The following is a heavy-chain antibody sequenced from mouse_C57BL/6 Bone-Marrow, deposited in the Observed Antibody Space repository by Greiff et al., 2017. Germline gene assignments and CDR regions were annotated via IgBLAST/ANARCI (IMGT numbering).Heavy chain of an antibody. J-gene: IGHJ3*01. CDR2: IDPNSGGT. CDR3: ARIYYGSSYAFAY. D-gene: IGHD1-1*01. V-gene: IGHV1-72*01. CDR1: GYTFTSYW. Sequence: QVQLKQPGAELVKPGASVKLSCKASGYTFTSYWMHWVKQRPGRGLEWIGRIDPNSGGTKYNEKFKSKATLTVDKPSSTAYMQLSGLTSEGSAVYDCARIYYGSSYAFAYWGQGTLVTVSA.